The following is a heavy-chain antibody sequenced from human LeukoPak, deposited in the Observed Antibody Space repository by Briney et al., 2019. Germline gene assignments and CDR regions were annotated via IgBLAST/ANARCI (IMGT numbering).Heavy chain of an antibody. CDR3: ARGPLDIVVVPDPDRSRGWSLVKVLGGMDV. J-gene: IGHJ6*02. CDR2: IYYSGST. D-gene: IGHD2-2*01. Sequence: PSETLSLTCTVSGGSISSGGYYWSWIRQHPGKGLEWIGYIYYSGSTYYNPSLKSRVTISVDTSKNQFSLKLSSVTAADTAVYCCARGPLDIVVVPDPDRSRGWSLVKVLGGMDVWGQGTTVTVSS. V-gene: IGHV4-31*03. CDR1: GGSISSGGYY.